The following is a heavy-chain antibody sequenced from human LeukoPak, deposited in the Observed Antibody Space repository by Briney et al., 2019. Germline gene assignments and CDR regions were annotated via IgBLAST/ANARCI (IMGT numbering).Heavy chain of an antibody. CDR3: ARVDPYGDYSSLAFGM. CDR1: GGSISSSSYY. CDR2: NYYSGSN. D-gene: IGHD4-17*01. J-gene: IGHJ3*02. V-gene: IGHV4-39*01. Sequence: PSETLSLTCTVSGGSISSSSYYWGWIRQPPGKGLEWNGCNYYSGSNHYPPSLKSRVTISVDTSKNPFTLNPSSVTVAGAYLCSGARVDPYGDYSSLAFGMWGQGTMVTVSS.